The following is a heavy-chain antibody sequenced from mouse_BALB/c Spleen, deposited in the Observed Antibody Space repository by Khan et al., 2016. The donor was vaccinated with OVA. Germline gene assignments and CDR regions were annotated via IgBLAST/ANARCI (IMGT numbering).Heavy chain of an antibody. J-gene: IGHJ3*01. Sequence: QVQLKQSGAELVRPGTSVKVSCKASGYAFTNYLIEWVKQRPGQGLEWIGVINPGSGGTNYNEKFKGKATLTADKSSSTAYMQLSSLTSDDSAVYFCARERDIYYGYDSAYWGQGTLVTVSA. V-gene: IGHV1-54*01. D-gene: IGHD2-2*01. CDR3: ARERDIYYGYDSAY. CDR2: INPGSGGT. CDR1: GYAFTNYL.